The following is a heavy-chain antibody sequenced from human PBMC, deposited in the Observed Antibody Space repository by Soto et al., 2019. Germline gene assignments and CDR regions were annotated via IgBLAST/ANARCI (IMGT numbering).Heavy chain of an antibody. V-gene: IGHV3-21*01. CDR2: ISSSSSYI. CDR3: ARGGYDFWSGHPKTYYYYYYYMDV. D-gene: IGHD3-3*01. CDR1: GFTFSSYS. Sequence: VGSLRLSCAASGFTFSSYSMNWVRQAPGKGLEWVSSISSSSSYIYYADSVKGRFTISRDNAKNSLYLQMNSLRAEDTAVYYCARGGYDFWSGHPKTYYYYYYYMDVWGKGTTVTVSS. J-gene: IGHJ6*03.